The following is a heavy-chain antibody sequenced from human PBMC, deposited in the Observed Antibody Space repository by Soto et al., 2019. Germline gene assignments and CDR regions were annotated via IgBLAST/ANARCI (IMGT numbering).Heavy chain of an antibody. J-gene: IGHJ4*01. Sequence: SETLSLTCAVYGGSFSGYYWSWIRQSPGKGLEWIGEINHSGSTNYTPSLKSRVTISVDTSKNQVSLKLSSVTAADTAVYYCARTTAVVSGTYTPAHFDYWGHGTRVTVYS. CDR1: GGSFSGYY. V-gene: IGHV4-34*01. CDR2: INHSGST. D-gene: IGHD3-16*01. CDR3: ARTTAVVSGTYTPAHFDY.